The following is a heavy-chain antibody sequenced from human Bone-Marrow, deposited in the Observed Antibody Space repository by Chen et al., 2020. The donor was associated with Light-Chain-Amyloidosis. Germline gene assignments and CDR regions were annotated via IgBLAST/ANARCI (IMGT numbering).Heavy chain of an antibody. D-gene: IGHD6-6*01. J-gene: IGHJ4*02. Sequence: QVQLVESGGGVVQPGGSLRLSCAASGCTFSSYGMHWVRQAPGKGLEWVAFIRYDGSNKYYADSVKGRFTISRDNSKNTLYLQMNSLRAEDTAVYYCAKDQQLVRHLFDYWGQGTLVTVSS. CDR3: AKDQQLVRHLFDY. CDR2: IRYDGSNK. V-gene: IGHV3-30*02. CDR1: GCTFSSYG.